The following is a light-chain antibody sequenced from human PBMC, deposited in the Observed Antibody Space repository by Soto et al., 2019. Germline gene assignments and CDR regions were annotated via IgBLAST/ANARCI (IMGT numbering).Light chain of an antibody. CDR2: EVS. Sequence: QSVLTQPPSTSGSPGQSVTISCPGTSSHVGGYNYVSWYQQHPCKAPKLMIYEVSKRPSGGPDRFSGSKSGNTGSLPVSGLQAEEEADYYCSSHAGSNNVFGTGTKVTVL. CDR1: SSHVGGYNY. CDR3: SSHAGSNNV. V-gene: IGLV2-8*01. J-gene: IGLJ1*01.